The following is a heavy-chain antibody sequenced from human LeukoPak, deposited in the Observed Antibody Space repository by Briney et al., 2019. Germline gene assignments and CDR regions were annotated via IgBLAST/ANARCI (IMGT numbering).Heavy chain of an antibody. Sequence: GGSLRLSCAASGFNLRAYTMNWVRQAPGKGLECVSSISTSSSYIYYADSVKGRFTTSRDNAENSLYLQMHSLRVEDTALYDCARDDNWNDKPFDFWGQGTLVTVSS. V-gene: IGHV3-21*01. J-gene: IGHJ4*02. D-gene: IGHD1-20*01. CDR3: ARDDNWNDKPFDF. CDR1: GFNLRAYT. CDR2: ISTSSSYI.